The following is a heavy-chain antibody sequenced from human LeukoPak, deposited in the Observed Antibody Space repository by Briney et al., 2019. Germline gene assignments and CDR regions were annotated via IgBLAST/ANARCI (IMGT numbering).Heavy chain of an antibody. Sequence: LLGGSLRLSCVASGFTFTSYAMSWVRQAPGKGLESVSTARASGGITSYPDSVKGRFTISRDSSKNTLHLQMNSRRAEDTAVYYCAKVMAAAGTWFFDYWSQGTLVTVSA. CDR1: GFTFTSYA. D-gene: IGHD6-13*01. V-gene: IGHV3-23*01. CDR3: AKVMAAAGTWFFDY. CDR2: ARASGGIT. J-gene: IGHJ4*02.